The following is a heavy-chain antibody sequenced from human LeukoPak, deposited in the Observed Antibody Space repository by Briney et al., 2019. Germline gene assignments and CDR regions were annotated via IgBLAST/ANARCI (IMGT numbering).Heavy chain of an antibody. D-gene: IGHD3-10*01. Sequence: SETLSLTCAVYGGSFSGYYWSWIRQPPGKGLEWIGEINHSGSTNYNPSLKSRVTISVDTSKNQFSLKLSSVTAADTAVYYCARGHRITMVRGVITTPTWFDHWGQGTLVTVSS. CDR1: GGSFSGYY. CDR3: ARGHRITMVRGVITTPTWFDH. CDR2: INHSGST. J-gene: IGHJ5*02. V-gene: IGHV4-34*01.